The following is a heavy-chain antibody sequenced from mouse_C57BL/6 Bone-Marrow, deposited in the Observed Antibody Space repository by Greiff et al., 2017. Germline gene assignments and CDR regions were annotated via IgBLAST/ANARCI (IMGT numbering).Heavy chain of an antibody. D-gene: IGHD3-3*01. CDR3: CACEAVAWFAY. Sequence: VKLQQPGAELVKPGASVKLSCKASGYTFTSYWMHWVKQRPGQGLEWIGMIHPNSGSTNYNEKFKSKATLTVDKSSSTAYMQLSSLLSSDAAVYYCCACEAVAWFAYWGQGTLVTVSA. CDR2: IHPNSGST. J-gene: IGHJ3*01. V-gene: IGHV1-64*01. CDR1: GYTFTSYW.